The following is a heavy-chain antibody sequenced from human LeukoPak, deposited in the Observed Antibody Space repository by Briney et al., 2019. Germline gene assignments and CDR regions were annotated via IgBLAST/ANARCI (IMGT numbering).Heavy chain of an antibody. Sequence: GGSLRLSCAASGFTVSSNYMSWVRQAPGKGLEWVANIKQDGSEKYYVDSVKGRFTISRDNAKNSLYLQMNSLRAEDTAVYYCARAEESGSYFYFDYWGQGTLVTVSS. V-gene: IGHV3-7*01. CDR1: GFTVSSNY. D-gene: IGHD1-26*01. CDR3: ARAEESGSYFYFDY. CDR2: IKQDGSEK. J-gene: IGHJ4*02.